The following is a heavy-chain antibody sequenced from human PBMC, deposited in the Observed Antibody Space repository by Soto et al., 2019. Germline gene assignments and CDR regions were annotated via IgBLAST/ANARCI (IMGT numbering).Heavy chain of an antibody. Sequence: SVKVSCKASGGTFSSYTISWVRQAPGQGLEWMGRIIPILGIANYAQKFQGRVTITADKSTSTAYMELSSLRSEDTAVYYCALGYCSSTSCPIPYNWFDPWGQGTLVTVSS. CDR2: IIPILGIA. CDR3: ALGYCSSTSCPIPYNWFDP. CDR1: GGTFSSYT. V-gene: IGHV1-69*02. J-gene: IGHJ5*02. D-gene: IGHD2-2*01.